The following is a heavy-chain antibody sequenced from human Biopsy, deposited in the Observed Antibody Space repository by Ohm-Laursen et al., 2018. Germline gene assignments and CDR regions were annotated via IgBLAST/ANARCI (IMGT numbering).Heavy chain of an antibody. CDR3: GRREVVITHDAFDT. Sequence: SDTLSLTCTVSGGSISSYYWTWIRQPPGKGLEWIGDVYYSGSTNRNPSLKSRVKILVDKSKNQFSLKLNSVTAADTAVYYCGRREVVITHDAFDTWGQGTMVTVSS. CDR1: GGSISSYY. V-gene: IGHV4-59*08. D-gene: IGHD3-22*01. J-gene: IGHJ3*02. CDR2: VYYSGST.